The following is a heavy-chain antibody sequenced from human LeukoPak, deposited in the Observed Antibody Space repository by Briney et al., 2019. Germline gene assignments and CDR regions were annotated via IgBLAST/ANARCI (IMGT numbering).Heavy chain of an antibody. D-gene: IGHD3-16*02. CDR2: INQVGGEK. J-gene: IGHJ4*02. CDR3: ARGGYCYRH. CDR1: GFTFGSYW. V-gene: IGHV3-7*05. Sequence: GGSLRLSCVASGFTFGSYWMSWVRQAPKGVPECVAQINQVGGEKYYVDSVKGRFTISRDNAKKSVYLQMNSLRAEDTALYYCARGGYCYRHWGQGTLVTVSS.